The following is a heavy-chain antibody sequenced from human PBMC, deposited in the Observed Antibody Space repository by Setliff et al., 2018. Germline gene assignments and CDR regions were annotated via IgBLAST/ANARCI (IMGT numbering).Heavy chain of an antibody. CDR1: GYTFTDYY. J-gene: IGHJ4*02. CDR3: ATLDY. CDR2: INPNSALT. Sequence: GASVKVSCKASGYTFTDYYIHWVRQAPGQGLEWMGWINPNSALTNFAQEFQGRVTMTTDTSISTAYMELSRLRSDDTAVYYCATLDYWGQGTLVTVSS. V-gene: IGHV1-2*02.